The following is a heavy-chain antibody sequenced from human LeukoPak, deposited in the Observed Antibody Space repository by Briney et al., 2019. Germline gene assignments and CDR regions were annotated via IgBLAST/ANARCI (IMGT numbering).Heavy chain of an antibody. CDR3: ARDFGYYDFWSGYLLMDV. D-gene: IGHD3-3*01. V-gene: IGHV3-7*01. CDR1: GFTFSSYW. J-gene: IGHJ6*03. Sequence: GGSLRLSCAASGFTFSSYWMSWVRQAPGKGLEWVANIKQDGSEKYYVDSVKGGFTISRDNAKNSLYLQMNSLRAEDTAVYYCARDFGYYDFWSGYLLMDVWGKGTTVTVSS. CDR2: IKQDGSEK.